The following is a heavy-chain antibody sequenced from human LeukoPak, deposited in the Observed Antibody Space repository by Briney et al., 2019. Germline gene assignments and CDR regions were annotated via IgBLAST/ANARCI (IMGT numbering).Heavy chain of an antibody. CDR1: GFTFSSYG. J-gene: IGHJ4*02. Sequence: GGSLRLSCAASGFTFSSYGMHWVRQAPGKGLEWVAVISYDGSNKYYADSVKGRFTISRDNSKNTLYLQMNSLRAEDTAVYYCAKDLLGSSAFWGQGTLVTVSS. V-gene: IGHV3-30*18. CDR3: AKDLLGSSAF. D-gene: IGHD6-6*01. CDR2: ISYDGSNK.